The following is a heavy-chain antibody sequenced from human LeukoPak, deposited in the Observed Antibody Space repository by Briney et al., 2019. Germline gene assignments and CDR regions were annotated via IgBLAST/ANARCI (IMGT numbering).Heavy chain of an antibody. CDR1: GGSVSSGSFY. V-gene: IGHV4-61*02. J-gene: IGHJ5*02. CDR3: ARGGSGGHSWFDP. D-gene: IGHD3-16*01. Sequence: SQTLSLTCTVSGGSVSSGSFYWSWIRQPAGKGLEWIGRIYISGSTNYNPSLKSRVTISVDTSRNQLSLKVSSVTAADTAVYYCARGGSGGHSWFDPWGQGTLVTVSS. CDR2: IYISGST.